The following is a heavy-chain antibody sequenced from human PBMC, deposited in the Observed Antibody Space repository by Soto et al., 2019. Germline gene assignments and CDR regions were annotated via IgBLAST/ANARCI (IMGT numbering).Heavy chain of an antibody. Sequence: EVQLLESGGGLSQPGGSRRLSCVASGFTFRMYGMTWVRQPPGKGLEWVSAISGNGDSAYYADSVRGRLTISRDNSKNTLYLHLNNPRPEDTAVYYCANGDIAMAVRDYWGQGTLLSVSS. CDR1: GFTFRMYG. D-gene: IGHD6-19*01. V-gene: IGHV3-23*01. CDR3: ANGDIAMAVRDY. CDR2: ISGNGDSA. J-gene: IGHJ4*02.